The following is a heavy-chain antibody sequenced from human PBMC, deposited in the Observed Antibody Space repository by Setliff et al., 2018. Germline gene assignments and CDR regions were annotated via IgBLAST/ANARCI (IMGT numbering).Heavy chain of an antibody. CDR2: IFYSGST. J-gene: IGHJ4*02. CDR1: GDSIISSRYY. V-gene: IGHV4-39*07. D-gene: IGHD2-15*01. CDR3: ARVAYPNGGSCRYFDN. Sequence: SETLSLTCSVSGDSIISSRYYWGWIRQPPGKGLEWIASIFYSGSTYYNPSLYSRITVSLDRSKNQFSLQLTSVTAADTAMYYCARVAYPNGGSCRYFDNWGQGTLVTVSS.